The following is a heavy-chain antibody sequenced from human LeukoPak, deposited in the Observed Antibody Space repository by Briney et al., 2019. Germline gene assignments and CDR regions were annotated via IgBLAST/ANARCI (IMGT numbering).Heavy chain of an antibody. CDR1: VGSTSSGRYY. D-gene: IGHD2-2*01. V-gene: IGHV4-61*02. CDR2: INTSGGV. CDR3: ARLMLPAAKGAFDI. J-gene: IGHJ3*02. Sequence: SESLSLTCTVSVGSTSSGRYYRSWIRHPAGEGLEWIGRINTSGGVHYNTSLKSRVTISVDTAKNQFSLKLSSVTAADTAVYYCARLMLPAAKGAFDIWGQGTMVTVSS.